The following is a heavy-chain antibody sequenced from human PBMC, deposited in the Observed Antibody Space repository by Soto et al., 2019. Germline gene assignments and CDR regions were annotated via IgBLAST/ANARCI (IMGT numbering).Heavy chain of an antibody. CDR3: ALRSMAVVPEY. Sequence: QVQLQESGPGLVKPSETLSLTCAVSGDSISSYYCMWIRQPPGKGLESIGYLYYGRSANYNPSLKXRVTXSXYRSTNQCSLTLSSMPAADTAVYYCALRSMAVVPEYWGQGTLVTVSS. J-gene: IGHJ4*02. V-gene: IGHV4-59*01. D-gene: IGHD3-22*01. CDR2: LYYGRSA. CDR1: GDSISSYY.